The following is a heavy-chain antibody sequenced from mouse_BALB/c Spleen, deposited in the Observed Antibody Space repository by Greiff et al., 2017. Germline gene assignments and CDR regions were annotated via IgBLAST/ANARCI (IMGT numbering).Heavy chain of an antibody. Sequence: EVQVVESGGGLVKPGGSLKLSCAASGFTFSDYYMYWVRQTPEKRLEWVATISDGGSYTYYPDSVKGRFTISRDNAKNNLYLQMSSLKSEDTAMYYCARGTMITTVDYWGQGTTLTVSS. V-gene: IGHV5-4*02. CDR2: ISDGGSYT. CDR1: GFTFSDYY. CDR3: ARGTMITTVDY. J-gene: IGHJ2*01. D-gene: IGHD2-4*01.